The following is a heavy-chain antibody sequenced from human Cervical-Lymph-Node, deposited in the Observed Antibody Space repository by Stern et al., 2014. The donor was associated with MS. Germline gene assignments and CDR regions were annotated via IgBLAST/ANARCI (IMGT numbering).Heavy chain of an antibody. D-gene: IGHD1-20*01. CDR1: GYTFTRYD. CDR3: ARWAYNWDFDY. V-gene: IGHV1-18*01. J-gene: IGHJ4*02. CDR2: ISVYNGNT. Sequence: VQLVQSVAEVKKPGASVKLSCKASGYTFTRYDIAWVRQAPGQGLEWMGWISVYNGNTKYAQKLQGRVTMTRDTSTNTAYMELRSLISDDTAVYYCARWAYNWDFDYWGQGTLVTVSS.